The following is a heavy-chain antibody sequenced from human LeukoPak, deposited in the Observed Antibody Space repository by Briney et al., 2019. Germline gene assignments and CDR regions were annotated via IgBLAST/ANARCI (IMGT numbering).Heavy chain of an antibody. CDR2: ISGSGGST. V-gene: IGHV3-23*01. Sequence: GGSLRLSCAASGFTFSSYGMSWVRQAPGKGLEWVSAISGSGGSTYYADSVKGRFTISRDNSKNTLYLQMNSLRAEDTAVYYCAKGHYDILGYFDYWGQGTLVTVSS. CDR3: AKGHYDILGYFDY. D-gene: IGHD3-9*01. J-gene: IGHJ4*02. CDR1: GFTFSSYG.